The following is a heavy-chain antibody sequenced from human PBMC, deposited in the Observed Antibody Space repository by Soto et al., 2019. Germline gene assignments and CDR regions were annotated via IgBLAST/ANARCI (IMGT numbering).Heavy chain of an antibody. CDR1: EFSVSSNY. J-gene: IGHJ4*02. CDR2: IYASGTT. Sequence: EVQLVESGGGLVQPGESLRLSCAASEFSVSSNYMSWVRQAPGKGLEWVSVIYASGTTYYADTVRGRFTISRDNSKNTLYLQMNSLRAEDTAVYYCARNPYCFSTGCYSNDYWGQGTLVTVSS. D-gene: IGHD2-2*01. CDR3: ARNPYCFSTGCYSNDY. V-gene: IGHV3-66*01.